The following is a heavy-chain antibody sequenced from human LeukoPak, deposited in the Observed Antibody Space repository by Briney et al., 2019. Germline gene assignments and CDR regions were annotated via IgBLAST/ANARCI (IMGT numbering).Heavy chain of an antibody. J-gene: IGHJ4*02. V-gene: IGHV4-38-2*01. CDR2: IYHSGST. CDR1: GYSISSGYY. D-gene: IGHD1-26*01. CDR3: ARRPSGSYHFDY. Sequence: PSEILSLTCGVSGYSISSGYYWGWIRQPPGKGLEWIGSIYHSGSTCYNPSLKSRVTISVDTSKNQFSLKLSSVTAADTAVYYCARRPSGSYHFDYWGQGTLVTVSS.